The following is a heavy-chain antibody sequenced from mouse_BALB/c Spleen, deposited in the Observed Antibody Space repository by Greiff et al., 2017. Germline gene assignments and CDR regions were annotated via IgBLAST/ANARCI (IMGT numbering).Heavy chain of an antibody. CDR3: ARDGGYYSAWLAY. Sequence: VQLKESGPGLVKPSQTVSLTCTVTGISITTGNYRWSWIRQFPGNKLEWIGYIYYSGTITYNPSLTSRTTITRDTSKNQFFLEMNSLTAEDTATYYCARDGGYYSAWLAYWGQGTLVTVSA. V-gene: IGHV3-5*02. J-gene: IGHJ3*01. CDR1: GISITTGNYR. CDR2: IYYSGTI. D-gene: IGHD2-3*01.